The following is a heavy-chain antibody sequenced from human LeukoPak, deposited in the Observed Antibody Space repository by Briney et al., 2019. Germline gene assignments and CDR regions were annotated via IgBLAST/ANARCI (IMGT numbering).Heavy chain of an antibody. CDR2: IYTSGST. J-gene: IGHJ4*02. Sequence: SQTLSLTCTVSGGSISSGSYYWSWIRQPAGKGLEWIGRIYTSGSTNYNPSLKSRVTISVDTSKNQFSLKLSSVTAADTAVYYCAREDSSGWHFDYWGQGTLVTVSS. CDR3: AREDSSGWHFDY. D-gene: IGHD6-19*01. CDR1: GGSISSGSYY. V-gene: IGHV4-61*02.